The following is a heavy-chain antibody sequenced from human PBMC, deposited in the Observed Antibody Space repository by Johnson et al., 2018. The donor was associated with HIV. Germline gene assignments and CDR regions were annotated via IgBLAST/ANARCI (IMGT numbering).Heavy chain of an antibody. CDR1: GFTFSSYG. CDR3: TTDPELRYAFDI. CDR2: ISYDGSNK. Sequence: QVQLVESGGGLVQPGGSLRLSCAASGFTFSSYGMHWVRQAPGKGLEWVAVISYDGSNKYYADSVKGRFTISRDNSKNTLYLQMNSLKTEDTAVYYCTTDPELRYAFDIWGQGTMVTVSS. V-gene: IGHV3-30*03. J-gene: IGHJ3*02. D-gene: IGHD1-26*01.